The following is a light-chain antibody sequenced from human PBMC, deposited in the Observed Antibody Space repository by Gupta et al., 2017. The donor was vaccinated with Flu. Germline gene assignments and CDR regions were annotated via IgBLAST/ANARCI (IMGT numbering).Light chain of an antibody. Sequence: QSVLTHPPSASAVPGPRISISCTGNSSNIGAGYDVHWYQQLPGAAPKVLIYVNTNRPSGVPERFSASKSGTSASLAISGLQADDEAYYYCQSYDSSLSAFYVFGSGTKVTVL. V-gene: IGLV1-40*01. CDR2: VNT. CDR1: SSNIGAGYD. CDR3: QSYDSSLSAFYV. J-gene: IGLJ1*01.